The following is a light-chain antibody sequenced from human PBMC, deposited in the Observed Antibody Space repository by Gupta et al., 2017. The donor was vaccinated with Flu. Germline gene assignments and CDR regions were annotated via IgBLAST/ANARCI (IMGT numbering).Light chain of an antibody. CDR1: TSDIGGYNY. Sequence: SVTISCTGSTSDIGGYNYVSWYQLHPGKAPKLMIYEVTRRPSGFPYRFSGSKSGNTATLTVSGLQAVDEADYYCRAYAGNNNWVFGGGTKLTVL. CDR3: RAYAGNNNWV. V-gene: IGLV2-8*01. CDR2: EVT. J-gene: IGLJ3*02.